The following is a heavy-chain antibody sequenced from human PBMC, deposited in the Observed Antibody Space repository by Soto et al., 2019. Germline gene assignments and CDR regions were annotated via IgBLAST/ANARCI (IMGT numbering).Heavy chain of an antibody. Sequence: SETLSLTCTVSGGSISRYYWSWIRQPPGKGLEWIGYIYYSGSTNYNPSLRSRVTISVDTSKNQFSLKLSSVTAADTAVYYCAREGMAAAGMGYDAFDIWGQGAMVTVSS. CDR3: AREGMAAAGMGYDAFDI. J-gene: IGHJ3*02. V-gene: IGHV4-59*01. CDR1: GGSISRYY. CDR2: IYYSGST. D-gene: IGHD6-13*01.